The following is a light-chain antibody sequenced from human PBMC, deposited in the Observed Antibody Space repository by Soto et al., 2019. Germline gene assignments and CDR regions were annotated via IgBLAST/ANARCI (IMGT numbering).Light chain of an antibody. CDR3: QQYSSSPSIT. J-gene: IGKJ5*01. CDR1: QSVSSGY. V-gene: IGKV3-20*01. Sequence: EIFLTQSPCTLALSPGERATLSCRASQSVSSGYLAWYQQKPGQAPRLLIYGASTRATGIPDRFSGSGSGTDFTLTISRLEPDDFAVYYCQQYSSSPSITFGQGTRLEIK. CDR2: GAS.